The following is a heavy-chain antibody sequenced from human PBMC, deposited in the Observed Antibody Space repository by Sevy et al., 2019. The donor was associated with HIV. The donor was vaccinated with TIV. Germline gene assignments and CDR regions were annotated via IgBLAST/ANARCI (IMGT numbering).Heavy chain of an antibody. CDR2: ISYDGSNK. Sequence: GGSLRLSCAASGFTFSSYAMHWVRQAPGKGLEWVAVISYDGSNKYYADSVKGRFTISRDNSKNTLYLQMNSLRAEDTAVYDCARMSDTAMPWMCMDVWGQGTTVTVSS. V-gene: IGHV3-30-3*01. J-gene: IGHJ6*02. CDR1: GFTFSSYA. CDR3: ARMSDTAMPWMCMDV. D-gene: IGHD5-18*01.